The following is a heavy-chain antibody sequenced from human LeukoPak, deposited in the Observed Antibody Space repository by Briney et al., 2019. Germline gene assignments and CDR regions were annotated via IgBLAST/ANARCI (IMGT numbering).Heavy chain of an antibody. CDR3: ARDRYVSDHYYFDY. CDR2: IYYSGST. J-gene: IGHJ4*02. Sequence: SETLSLTCTVSGGSISSSSYYWGWIRQPPGKGLEWVGYIYYSGSTNYNPSLKSRVTISVDTSKNQFSLKLSSVTAADTAVYYCARDRYVSDHYYFDYWGQGTLVTVSS. V-gene: IGHV4-61*01. D-gene: IGHD5-12*01. CDR1: GGSISSSSYY.